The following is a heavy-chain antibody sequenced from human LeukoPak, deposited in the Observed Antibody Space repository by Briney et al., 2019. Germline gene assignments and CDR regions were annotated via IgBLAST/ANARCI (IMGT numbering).Heavy chain of an antibody. J-gene: IGHJ3*02. Sequence: PGGSLRLSCVASGFTFSSYEMNWVRQAPGKGLEWVSYISSSGSTIYYADSVKGRFTISRDNAKNTLYLQMNSLRAEDTAVYYCAVALTGTRNALDIWGPGTMVTVSS. CDR1: GFTFSSYE. D-gene: IGHD1-20*01. V-gene: IGHV3-48*03. CDR2: ISSSGSTI. CDR3: AVALTGTRNALDI.